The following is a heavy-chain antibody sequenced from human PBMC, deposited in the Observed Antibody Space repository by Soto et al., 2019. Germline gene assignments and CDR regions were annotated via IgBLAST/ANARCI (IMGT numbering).Heavy chain of an antibody. CDR1: GYTFTSYG. V-gene: IGHV1-18*01. Sequence: QVQLVQSGAEVKKPGASVKVSCKASGYTFTSYGISWVRQXPXXXXXXXXXIXXYNGNTNYAQKLQGRVTMTTDTSTSTAYMELRSLXSDDTAXXYCXRXXAXXXXXXXXXXXXXGMDXWGQGTTVTVSS. J-gene: IGHJ6*02. CDR3: XRXXAXXXXXXXXXXXXXGMDX. CDR2: IXXYNGNT.